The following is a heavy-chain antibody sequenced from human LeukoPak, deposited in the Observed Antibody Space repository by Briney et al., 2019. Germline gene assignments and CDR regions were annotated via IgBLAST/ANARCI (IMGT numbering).Heavy chain of an antibody. CDR3: AKDGIAALPGDY. V-gene: IGHV3-23*01. CDR1: GFTFSSYA. Sequence: GGSLRLSCAASGFTFSSYAMSWVRQAPGRGLECVSAISGSGGSTYYADSVKGRFTISRDNSKNTLYLQMNSLRAEDTAVYYCAKDGIAALPGDYWGQGTLVTVSS. D-gene: IGHD6-13*01. J-gene: IGHJ4*02. CDR2: ISGSGGST.